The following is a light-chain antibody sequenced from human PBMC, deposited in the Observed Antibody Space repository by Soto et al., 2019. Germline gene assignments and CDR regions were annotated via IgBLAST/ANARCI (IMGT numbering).Light chain of an antibody. CDR3: QHYGTSPPYT. CDR1: QSVRSSS. Sequence: EIVLTQSPGTLSLSPGERATLSCRASQSVRSSSLAWYQQKPGQAPRLLIHGTSTRATGIPDRFSGSGSGTDFTLIISRLEPEDFAVYFCQHYGTSPPYTFAHGTKLEIK. V-gene: IGKV3-20*01. CDR2: GTS. J-gene: IGKJ2*01.